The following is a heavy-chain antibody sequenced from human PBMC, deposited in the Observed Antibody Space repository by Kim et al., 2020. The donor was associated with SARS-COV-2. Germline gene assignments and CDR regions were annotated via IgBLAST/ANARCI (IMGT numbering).Heavy chain of an antibody. Sequence: GGSLRLSCAASGFTFSSYWMSWVRQAPGKGLEWVANIKQDGSEKYYVDSVKGRFTITRDNAKNSLYLQMNSLRAEDTAVYYCGLSAVAGPIDYWGQGTLVTVSS. V-gene: IGHV3-7*03. CDR1: GFTFSSYW. D-gene: IGHD6-19*01. J-gene: IGHJ4*02. CDR3: GLSAVAGPIDY. CDR2: IKQDGSEK.